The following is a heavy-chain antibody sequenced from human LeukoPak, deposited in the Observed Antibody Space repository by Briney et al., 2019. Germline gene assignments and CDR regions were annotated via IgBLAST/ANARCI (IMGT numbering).Heavy chain of an antibody. Sequence: SETLSLTCAVYGGSFSGYYWSWIRQPPGKGLEWIGEINHSGSTNYNPSLKSRVTISVDTSKNQFSLKLSSVTAADTAVYYCARHYCSSTSCYTSWWFDSWGQGTLVTVSS. J-gene: IGHJ5*01. D-gene: IGHD2-2*02. CDR3: ARHYCSSTSCYTSWWFDS. CDR2: INHSGST. CDR1: GGSFSGYY. V-gene: IGHV4-34*01.